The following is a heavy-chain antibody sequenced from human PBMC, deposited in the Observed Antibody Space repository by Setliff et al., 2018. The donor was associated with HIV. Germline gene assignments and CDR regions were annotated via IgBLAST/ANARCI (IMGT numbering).Heavy chain of an antibody. Sequence: TSETLSLTCTVSGGSINNDIYFWSWIRQYPGKGLEWIGYIYYSGSTYYNPSLKSRITISVDTSKKQFSLRLTSVTAADTAVYYCARVARYSYGSFESWGQGTLVTVSS. CDR3: ARVARYSYGSFES. D-gene: IGHD5-18*01. J-gene: IGHJ4*02. CDR1: GGSINNDIYF. V-gene: IGHV4-31*03. CDR2: IYYSGST.